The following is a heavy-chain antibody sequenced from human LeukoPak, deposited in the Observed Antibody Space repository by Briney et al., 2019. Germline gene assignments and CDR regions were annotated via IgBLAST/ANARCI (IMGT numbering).Heavy chain of an antibody. V-gene: IGHV3-23*01. D-gene: IGHD3-22*01. CDR3: AKATAAIVVDNFFDY. J-gene: IGHJ4*02. CDR2: ISGNGGAT. CDR1: GFTFTSYA. Sequence: GGSLRLSCAASGFTFTSYAMSWVRQAPGKGLEWVSAISGNGGATYYADSVKGRFTISRDNSKNTLHLQMNSLRAEDTALYYCAKATAAIVVDNFFDYWGQGTLVSVSS.